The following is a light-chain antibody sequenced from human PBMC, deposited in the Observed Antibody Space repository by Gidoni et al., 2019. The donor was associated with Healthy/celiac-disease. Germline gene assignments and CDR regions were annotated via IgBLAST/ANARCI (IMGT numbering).Light chain of an antibody. Sequence: SYVLTQPPSVSWAPGQTARITCGGNNIGCKRVHWYQQMPGQAPVLVVYGDSHRPSGIPERFSGSPSGTTATLTISRVEAGDEADYYCQVWDSSSVVFGGGTKLTVL. J-gene: IGLJ2*01. CDR1: NIGCKR. CDR2: GDS. V-gene: IGLV3-21*02. CDR3: QVWDSSSVV.